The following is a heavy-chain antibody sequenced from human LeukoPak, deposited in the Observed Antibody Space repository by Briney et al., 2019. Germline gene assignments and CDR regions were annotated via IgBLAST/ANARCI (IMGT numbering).Heavy chain of an antibody. Sequence: GGSLRLSCAASGFTFSSYSMNWVRQAPGKGLEWVSSISSSSSYIYYADSVKGRFTISRDNAKNSLYLQMNSLRAEDTAVYYCARSTCSSTSCYAGYYYGMDVWGKGTTVAVSS. CDR1: GFTFSSYS. D-gene: IGHD2-2*01. CDR2: ISSSSSYI. J-gene: IGHJ6*04. CDR3: ARSTCSSTSCYAGYYYGMDV. V-gene: IGHV3-21*01.